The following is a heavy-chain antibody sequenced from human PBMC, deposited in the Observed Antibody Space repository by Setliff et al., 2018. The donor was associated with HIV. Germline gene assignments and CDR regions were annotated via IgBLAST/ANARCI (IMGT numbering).Heavy chain of an antibody. V-gene: IGHV1-3*01. Sequence: ASVKVSCKASGYTFATYAVLWVRQAPGQRLESMGWINPGNGNTKYSQKFQGRVTISMDASATTLYMELSSLRSEDTAVYYCARNPRIAVAGTDYYYYMDVWCKGTTVTVSS. CDR2: INPGNGNT. J-gene: IGHJ6*03. CDR1: GYTFATYA. D-gene: IGHD6-19*01. CDR3: ARNPRIAVAGTDYYYYMDV.